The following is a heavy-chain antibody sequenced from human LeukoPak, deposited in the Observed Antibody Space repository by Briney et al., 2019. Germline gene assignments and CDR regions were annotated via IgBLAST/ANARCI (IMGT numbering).Heavy chain of an antibody. Sequence: PGGSLRLSCAASGFTLSSNWMTWVRQAPGKGLEWVANIKQDGSEKHYVDSVKGRFTISRDSVKNSLFLQMDSLKGEDTAVYYCARNRGISHWGQGTLVTVSS. J-gene: IGHJ4*02. D-gene: IGHD3-16*01. CDR1: GFTLSSNW. CDR2: IKQDGSEK. V-gene: IGHV3-7*01. CDR3: ARNRGISH.